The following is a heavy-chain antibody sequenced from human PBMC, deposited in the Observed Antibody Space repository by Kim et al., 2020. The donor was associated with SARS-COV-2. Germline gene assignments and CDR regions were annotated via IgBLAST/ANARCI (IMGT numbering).Heavy chain of an antibody. Sequence: PPLKSLVTIAVDTSKNPFSLKLSSVTAADTAVYYCARQRITMIVVVTNFDYWGQGTLVTVSS. CDR3: ARQRITMIVVVTNFDY. V-gene: IGHV4-39*01. J-gene: IGHJ4*02. D-gene: IGHD3-22*01.